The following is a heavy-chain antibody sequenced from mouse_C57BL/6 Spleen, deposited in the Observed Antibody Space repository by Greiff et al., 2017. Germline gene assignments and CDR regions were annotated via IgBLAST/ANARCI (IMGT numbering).Heavy chain of an antibody. CDR1: GFTFSDYG. J-gene: IGHJ4*01. D-gene: IGHD2-4*01. CDR3: AGADYYDCDAYAMDY. CDR2: ISSGSSTI. Sequence: EVQRVEPGGGLVKPGGSLKLSCAASGFTFSDYGMHWVRQAPEQGLEWVAYISSGSSTIYYDDTVKGRFTISRATATNTLFMQMTSLGSVHMAMYYCAGADYYDCDAYAMDYWGQGTSVTVSS. V-gene: IGHV5-17*01.